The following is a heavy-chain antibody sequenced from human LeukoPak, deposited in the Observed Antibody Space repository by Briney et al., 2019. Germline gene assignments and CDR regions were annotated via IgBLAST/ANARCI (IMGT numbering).Heavy chain of an antibody. J-gene: IGHJ6*02. CDR1: GGSISSDGYS. V-gene: IGHV4-30-2*01. CDR3: AREAYDVLTGLGGGMDV. D-gene: IGHD3-9*01. CDR2: IYHTGNT. Sequence: SETLSLTCAVSGGSISSDGYSRSWIRQPPGKGLEWIGYIYHTGNTYYNPALRSRVTISLDRSKNQFSLKLTSVTAADTAVYYCAREAYDVLTGLGGGMDVWGQGTTVTVSS.